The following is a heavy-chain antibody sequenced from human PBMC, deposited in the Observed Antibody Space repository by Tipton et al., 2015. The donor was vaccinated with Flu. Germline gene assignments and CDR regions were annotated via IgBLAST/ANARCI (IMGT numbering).Heavy chain of an antibody. J-gene: IGHJ6*02. V-gene: IGHV3-74*03. D-gene: IGHD2-21*02. CDR1: GFTFSTYW. Sequence: SLRLSCAASGFTFSTYWMYWVRQAPGKGLVWVSRINSDGSTTTYADSVRDRFTISRDNAKNTLYLQMNSLRGDDTAVYYCARDRVTPDYYYVMGVWGQGTTVTVSS. CDR2: INSDGSTT. CDR3: ARDRVTPDYYYVMGV.